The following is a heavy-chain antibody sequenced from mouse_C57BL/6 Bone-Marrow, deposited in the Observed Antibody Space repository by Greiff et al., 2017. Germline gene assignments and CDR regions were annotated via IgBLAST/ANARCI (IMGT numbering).Heavy chain of an antibody. Sequence: VQLQQSGPELVKPGASVKISCKASGYAFSSSWMNWVKQRPGKGLEWIGRIYPGDGDTNYNGKFKGKATLTADKSSSTAYMQLSSLTSEDSAVYFCARYGNYLYYAMDYWGQGTSVTVSS. J-gene: IGHJ4*01. V-gene: IGHV1-82*01. CDR3: ARYGNYLYYAMDY. CDR2: IYPGDGDT. CDR1: GYAFSSSW. D-gene: IGHD2-1*01.